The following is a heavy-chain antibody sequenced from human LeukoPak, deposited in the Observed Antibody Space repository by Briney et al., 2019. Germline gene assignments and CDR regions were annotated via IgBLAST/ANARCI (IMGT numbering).Heavy chain of an antibody. J-gene: IGHJ4*02. CDR3: ARDVNYDFWSGPDY. V-gene: IGHV3-21*01. CDR1: GFIFNDYS. D-gene: IGHD3-3*01. Sequence: GGSLRLSCVGSGFIFNDYSMNWVRQAPGKGLEWVSSISSSSSYIYYADSVKGRFTISRDNAKNSLYLQMNSLRAEDTAVYYCARDVNYDFWSGPDYWGQGTLVTVSS. CDR2: ISSSSSYI.